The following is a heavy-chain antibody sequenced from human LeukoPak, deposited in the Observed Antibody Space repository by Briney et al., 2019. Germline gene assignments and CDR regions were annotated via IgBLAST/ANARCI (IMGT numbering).Heavy chain of an antibody. V-gene: IGHV4-39*01. J-gene: IGHJ4*02. CDR3: ARPSDDKYSGSPYNTFDY. D-gene: IGHD1-26*01. CDR2: IYYSGST. Sequence: SETLSLTCTVSGGSISSSSYYWGWIRQPPGKGLEWIGSIYYSGSTYYNPSLKSRVTISVDTSKNQFSLKLSSVTAADTAVYYCARPSDDKYSGSPYNTFDYWGQGTLVTVSS. CDR1: GGSISSSSYY.